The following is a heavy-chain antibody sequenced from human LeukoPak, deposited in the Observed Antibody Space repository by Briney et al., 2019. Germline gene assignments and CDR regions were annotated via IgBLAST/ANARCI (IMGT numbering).Heavy chain of an antibody. J-gene: IGHJ4*02. V-gene: IGHV3-11*04. D-gene: IGHD2/OR15-2a*01. CDR2: ISSSSNTI. CDR1: GFTFSDYY. CDR3: ARDRVSMMSYDY. Sequence: PGGSLRLSCAASGFTFSDYYMSWVRQAPGKGLEWVSYISSSSNTIYYADSVKGRFTISRDNAKNSLYLQMNSLRDEDAAVYCCARDRVSMMSYDYWGQGTLVTVSS.